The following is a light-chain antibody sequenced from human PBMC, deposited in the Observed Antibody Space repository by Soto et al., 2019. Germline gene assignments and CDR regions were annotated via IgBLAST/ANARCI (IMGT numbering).Light chain of an antibody. V-gene: IGKV1-9*01. CDR1: QDINTY. J-gene: IGKJ5*01. Sequence: DIQLTQSPSFLSASVGDRVTITCRASQDINTYLAWYQQKPGKAPKLLIFAASTLQNGVPSRFSGSGSGTEFTVTITSLQHEDFATYYCQQRKSYPITFGQWTRLEIK. CDR2: AAS. CDR3: QQRKSYPIT.